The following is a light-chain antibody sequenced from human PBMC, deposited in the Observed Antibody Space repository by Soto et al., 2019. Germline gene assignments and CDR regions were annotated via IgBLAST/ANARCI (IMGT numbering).Light chain of an antibody. CDR3: QQYNSYS. CDR2: KGS. CDR1: QSISSW. V-gene: IGKV1-5*03. Sequence: DIQMTQSPSTLSASVGDRVTITCRASQSISSWLAWYQQKPGKAPKLLIYKGSSLESGVPSRFSVSGSGTEFTLTISGLQPDDFATYYCQQYNSYSFGQGTKVEIK. J-gene: IGKJ1*01.